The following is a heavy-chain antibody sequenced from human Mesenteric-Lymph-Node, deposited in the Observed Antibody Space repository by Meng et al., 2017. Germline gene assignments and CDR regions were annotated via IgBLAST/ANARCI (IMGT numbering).Heavy chain of an antibody. Sequence: GESLKISCAGSGFTFNKYAMIWIRQAPGKGLEWVSSIRGSGGVTHYAESVKGRFSISRDNSKNKMYLQLNSLRDEDTAVYYCAKDPNGGYLGAFDFWGQGTMVTVSS. V-gene: IGHV3-23*01. D-gene: IGHD4-17*01. CDR2: IRGSGGVT. CDR3: AKDPNGGYLGAFDF. J-gene: IGHJ3*01. CDR1: GFTFNKYA.